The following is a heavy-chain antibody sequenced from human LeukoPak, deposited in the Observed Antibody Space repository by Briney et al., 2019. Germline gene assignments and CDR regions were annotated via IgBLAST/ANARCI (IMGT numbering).Heavy chain of an antibody. CDR3: AKDQRKIVVVPAAPLDY. J-gene: IGHJ4*02. CDR1: GFSFNGYA. D-gene: IGHD2-2*01. Sequence: GGSLRLSCAASGFSFNGYAMSWVRQAPGKGLEWVSAISGSGGSTYYADSVKGRFTISRDNSKNTLYLQMNSLRAEDTAVYYCAKDQRKIVVVPAAPLDYWGQGTLVTVSS. V-gene: IGHV3-23*01. CDR2: ISGSGGST.